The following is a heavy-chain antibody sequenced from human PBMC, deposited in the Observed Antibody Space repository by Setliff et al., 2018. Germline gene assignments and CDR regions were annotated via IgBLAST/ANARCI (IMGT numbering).Heavy chain of an antibody. CDR3: AHRRGDYYDSSGYYYDY. D-gene: IGHD3-22*01. CDR1: GFSLSTSGMC. CDR2: IDWDDDK. Sequence: SGPTLVNPTQTLTLTCTFSGFSLSTSGMCVSWIRQPPGKALEWLARIDWDDDKYYSPSLKSRLTITKDTSKNQVVLTMTNMDPVDTATYYCAHRRGDYYDSSGYYYDYWGQGTLVTVSS. J-gene: IGHJ4*02. V-gene: IGHV2-70*12.